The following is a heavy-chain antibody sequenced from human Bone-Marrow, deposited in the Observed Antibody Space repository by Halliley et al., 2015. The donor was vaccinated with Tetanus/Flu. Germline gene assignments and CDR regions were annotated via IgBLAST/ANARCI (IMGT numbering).Heavy chain of an antibody. J-gene: IGHJ5*01. CDR3: AKGDRSGRDPRQWFDP. CDR2: IYYSGSP. Sequence: IYYSGSPVCNPALRSRVSISLDTSKNQFSLKLDSVTAADAAIYYCAKGDRSGRDPRQWFDPWGQGKLVTVSS. D-gene: IGHD3-10*01. V-gene: IGHV4-31*02.